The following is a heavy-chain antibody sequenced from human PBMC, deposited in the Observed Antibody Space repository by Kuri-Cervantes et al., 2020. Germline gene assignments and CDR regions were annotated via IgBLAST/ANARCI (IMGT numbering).Heavy chain of an antibody. CDR3: AGEVTNRGY. J-gene: IGHJ4*02. D-gene: IGHD3-10*01. Sequence: SETLSLTCTVSGGSISSYYWSWIRQPPGKGLEWIGSIYHSGGTYYNPSLKSRVTISVDTSKNQFSLKLSSVTAADTAVYYCAGEVTNRGYWGQGTLVTVSS. V-gene: IGHV4-59*04. CDR2: IYHSGGT. CDR1: GGSISSYY.